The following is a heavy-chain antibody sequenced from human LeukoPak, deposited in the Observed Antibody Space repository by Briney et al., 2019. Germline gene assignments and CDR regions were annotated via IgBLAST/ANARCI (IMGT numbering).Heavy chain of an antibody. CDR1: GFTFNLYW. CDR3: VRGGGYSYGSFDY. J-gene: IGHJ4*02. Sequence: GGSLRLSCAASGFTFNLYWMHWVRQAPGKGLVWVSRINSDGGSTSYADSVKGRFTISRDIAKNTLSLQMNSLRAEDTAVYYCVRGGGYSYGSFDYWGQGTLVTVSS. CDR2: INSDGGST. D-gene: IGHD5-18*01. V-gene: IGHV3-74*01.